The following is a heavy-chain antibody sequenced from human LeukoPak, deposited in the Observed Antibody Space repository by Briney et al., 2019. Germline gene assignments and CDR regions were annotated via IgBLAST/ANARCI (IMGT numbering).Heavy chain of an antibody. V-gene: IGHV4-39*07. CDR2: IYYSGST. Sequence: SETLSLTCTVSGGSISSSSYYWGWIRQPPGKGLEWIGSIYYSGSTYYNPSLKSRVTISVDTSKNQFSLKLSSVTAADTAVYYCARQEGVGYYYDSSGYYYFDYWGQGTLVTVSS. CDR1: GGSISSSSYY. J-gene: IGHJ4*02. CDR3: ARQEGVGYYYDSSGYYYFDY. D-gene: IGHD3-22*01.